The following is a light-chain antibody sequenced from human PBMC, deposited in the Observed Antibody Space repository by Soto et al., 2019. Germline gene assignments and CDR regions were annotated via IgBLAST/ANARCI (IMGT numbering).Light chain of an antibody. J-gene: IGKJ2*01. V-gene: IGKV3-15*01. Sequence: EIVMTQSPVILSVSPGERATLSCRASQNVNSDLAWYQQKPGQAPRILIYGASTRATDIPARISGSGSGTDFTLTINGLQSEDFAVYYCQQYNKWPPLYTFGQGTKLEI. CDR2: GAS. CDR3: QQYNKWPPLYT. CDR1: QNVNSD.